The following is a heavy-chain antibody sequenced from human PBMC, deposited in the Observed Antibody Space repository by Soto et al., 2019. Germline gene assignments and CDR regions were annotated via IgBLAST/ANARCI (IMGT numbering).Heavy chain of an antibody. CDR1: GYTFTSYA. V-gene: IGHV1-46*03. CDR3: ARDNMDVLRFLEWRRFDP. J-gene: IGHJ5*02. Sequence: GASVKVSCKASGYTFTSYAMHWVRQAPGQRLEWMGWINASDGSTSYAQKFQGRVTMTRDTSTSTVYMELSSLRSEDTAVYYCARDNMDVLRFLEWRRFDPWGQGTLVTVSS. CDR2: INASDGST. D-gene: IGHD3-3*01.